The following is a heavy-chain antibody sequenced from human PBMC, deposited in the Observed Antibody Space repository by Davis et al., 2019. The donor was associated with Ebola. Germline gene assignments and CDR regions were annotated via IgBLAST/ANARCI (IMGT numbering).Heavy chain of an antibody. D-gene: IGHD3-3*01. V-gene: IGHV4-39*07. J-gene: IGHJ5*02. CDR3: ARVNYDFWSGYANWFDH. Sequence: SETLSLTCTVSGGSISRSSYYWGWIRHPPGKGLEWIGSIYYSGSTYYNSSLKNRFTISVDTSKNQFSLKLSSVTAADTAVYYCARVNYDFWSGYANWFDHWGQGTLVTVSS. CDR2: IYYSGST. CDR1: GGSISRSSYY.